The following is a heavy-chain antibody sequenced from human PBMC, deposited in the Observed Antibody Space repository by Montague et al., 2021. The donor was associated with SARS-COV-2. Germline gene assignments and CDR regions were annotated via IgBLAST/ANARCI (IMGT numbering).Heavy chain of an antibody. Sequence: SETLSLTCTVSGGSISSRGYYWGWIRQPPGKGLEWIGSIYYSGSTYYXPSLKSRVTISVDTSKNQFSLKLSSVTAADTAVYYCARLRGDYGGTYDTFDIWGQGTMVTVSS. J-gene: IGHJ3*02. D-gene: IGHD4-23*01. V-gene: IGHV4-39*01. CDR1: GGSISSRGYY. CDR3: ARLRGDYGGTYDTFDI. CDR2: IYYSGST.